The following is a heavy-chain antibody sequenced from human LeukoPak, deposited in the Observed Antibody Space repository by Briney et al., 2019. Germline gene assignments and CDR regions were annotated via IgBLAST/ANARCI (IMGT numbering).Heavy chain of an antibody. J-gene: IGHJ4*02. V-gene: IGHV6-1*01. CDR2: TYYRSKWYN. Sequence: SQTLSLTCAISGDSVSSNSAARNWIRQSPSRGLEWLGRTYYRSKWYNDYTVSVNSRISINPDTSKNQFSLQLKSVTPEDTAVYYCARFDYGAPDYWGQGTLVTVSS. CDR1: GDSVSSNSAA. D-gene: IGHD3-16*01. CDR3: ARFDYGAPDY.